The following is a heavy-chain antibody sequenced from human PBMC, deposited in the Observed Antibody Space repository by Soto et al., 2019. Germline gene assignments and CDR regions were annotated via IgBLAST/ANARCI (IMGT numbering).Heavy chain of an antibody. J-gene: IGHJ4*02. D-gene: IGHD6-19*01. CDR3: AREYTETVAGPTPYYFDY. V-gene: IGHV4-4*07. Sequence: QVQLQESGPGLVKPSETLSLTCSVSGDSISNNYWSWIRQPAGKGLEWIGRIYITGDANYNPSLKSRVTMSVDMSKSQFSLKLSSVTAADTAVYYCAREYTETVAGPTPYYFDYWGQGTLVTVSA. CDR1: GDSISNNY. CDR2: IYITGDA.